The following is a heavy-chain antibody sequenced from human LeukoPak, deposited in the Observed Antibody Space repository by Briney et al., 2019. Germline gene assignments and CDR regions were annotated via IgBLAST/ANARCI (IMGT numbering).Heavy chain of an antibody. CDR3: AREPDRDGYNFYFDY. CDR2: ISYDGSNK. CDR1: GFTFSSYT. V-gene: IGHV3-30-3*01. J-gene: IGHJ4*02. D-gene: IGHD5-24*01. Sequence: GGSLRLSCAASGFTFSSYTMHWVRQAPGKGLEWVAVISYDGSNKYYADSVKGRFTISRDNSKNTLYLQMNSLRAEDTAVYYCAREPDRDGYNFYFDYWGQGTLVTVSS.